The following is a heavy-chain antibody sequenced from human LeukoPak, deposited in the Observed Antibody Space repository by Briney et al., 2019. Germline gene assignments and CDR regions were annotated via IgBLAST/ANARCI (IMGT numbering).Heavy chain of an antibody. D-gene: IGHD3-22*01. J-gene: IGHJ3*02. V-gene: IGHV3-66*01. CDR1: GFTVSTNY. CDR3: AYSYDTDAFDI. Sequence: PGGSLRLSCGASGFTVSTNYMSWVRQAPGKGLEWVSIIYSGGSTYYADSVKGRFTISRDNSKNTLYLQMNSLRAEDTAVYYCAYSYDTDAFDIWGQGTMVTVSS. CDR2: IYSGGST.